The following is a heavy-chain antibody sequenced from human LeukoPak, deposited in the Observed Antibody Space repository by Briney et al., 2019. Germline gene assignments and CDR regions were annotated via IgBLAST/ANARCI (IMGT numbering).Heavy chain of an antibody. CDR1: GDSVSSKSSA. J-gene: IGHJ4*02. V-gene: IGHV6-1*01. CDR3: ARNTEVVDY. D-gene: IGHD5-18*01. CDR2: TYYRSKWYN. Sequence: SRTLSLTCAISGDSVSSKSSAWNWIRQSPSRGLEWLGRTYYRSKWYNDYAVSVKSRITITPDTSNNRFTLQLTSVTPEDTAVYYCARNTEVVDYWGQGTLVTVSS.